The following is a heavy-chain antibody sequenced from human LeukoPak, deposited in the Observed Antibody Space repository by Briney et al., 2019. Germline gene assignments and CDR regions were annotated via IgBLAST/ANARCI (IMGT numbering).Heavy chain of an antibody. CDR1: HGSISSYY. D-gene: IGHD3-10*01. CDR3: ARGRSRFSYYYGSGSGFDP. V-gene: IGHV4-59*12. Sequence: SETLSLTCTVSHGSISSYYWSWIRQPPGKGLEWIGYVYYSGTTNYNPSLKSRVTISVDTSKNQFSLKLSSVTAADTAVYYCARGRSRFSYYYGSGSGFDPWGQGTLVTVSS. CDR2: VYYSGTT. J-gene: IGHJ5*02.